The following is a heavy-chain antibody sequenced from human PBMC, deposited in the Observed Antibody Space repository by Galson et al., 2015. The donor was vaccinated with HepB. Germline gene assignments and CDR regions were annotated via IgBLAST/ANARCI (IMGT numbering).Heavy chain of an antibody. CDR3: ARDWARLRFLEWLPTGGMFDY. CDR1: GYTFTSYY. J-gene: IGHJ4*02. CDR2: INPSGGST. Sequence: SVKVSCKASGYTFTSYYMHWVRQAPGQGLEWMGIINPSGGSTSYAQKFRGRVTMTRDTSTSTVYMELSSLRSEDTAVYYCARDWARLRFLEWLPTGGMFDYWGQGTLVTVSS. V-gene: IGHV1-46*01. D-gene: IGHD3-3*01.